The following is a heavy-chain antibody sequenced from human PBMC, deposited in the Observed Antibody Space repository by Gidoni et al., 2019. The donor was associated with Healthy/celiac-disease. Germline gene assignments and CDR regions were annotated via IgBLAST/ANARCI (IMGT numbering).Heavy chain of an antibody. CDR3: ARARYGDYVFDY. Sequence: EVQLVESGGGLVQPGGSLRLSCAASGFTFSSYAMHWVRQAPGKGLEYVSAISSNGGSTYYANSVKGRFTISRDNSKNPLYLQMGSLRAEDMAVYYCARARYGDYVFDYWGQGTLVTVSS. J-gene: IGHJ4*02. V-gene: IGHV3-64*01. CDR2: ISSNGGST. CDR1: GFTFSSYA. D-gene: IGHD4-17*01.